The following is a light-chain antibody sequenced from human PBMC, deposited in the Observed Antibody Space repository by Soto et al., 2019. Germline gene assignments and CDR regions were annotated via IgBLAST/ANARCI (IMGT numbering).Light chain of an antibody. J-gene: IGKJ4*01. CDR1: QSVSSY. V-gene: IGKV3-11*01. CDR3: RQRTNWPPFT. Sequence: EIVLTQSPATLSLSPGERVTLSCRASQSVSSYLAWYQQKPGQAPRLLIYDASNRATGIPARFSGSGSGTDFTLTISSLEPEDFAVYYCRQRTNWPPFTFGGGTKVEIK. CDR2: DAS.